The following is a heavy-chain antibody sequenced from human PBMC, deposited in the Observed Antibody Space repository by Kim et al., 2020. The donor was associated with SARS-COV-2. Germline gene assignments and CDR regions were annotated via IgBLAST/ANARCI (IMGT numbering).Heavy chain of an antibody. D-gene: IGHD6-6*01. CDR2: ISAYNGNT. J-gene: IGHJ4*02. CDR1: GYTFTSYG. V-gene: IGHV1-18*01. Sequence: ASVKVSCKASGYTFTSYGTSWVRQAPGQGLEWMGWISAYNGNTNYAQKLQGRVTMTTDTSTSTAYMELRSLRSDDTAVYYCARDRSSSPGLDFDYWGQGTPVTVSS. CDR3: ARDRSSSPGLDFDY.